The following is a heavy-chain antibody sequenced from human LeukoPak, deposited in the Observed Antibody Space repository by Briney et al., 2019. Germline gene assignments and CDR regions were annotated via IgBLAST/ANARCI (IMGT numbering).Heavy chain of an antibody. CDR3: AELGITMIGGV. Sequence: PGGSLRLSCAASGFTFSSYEMNRVRQAPGKGLEWVSYINSSGSTIYYADSVKGRFTISRDNAKNSLYLQMNSLRAEDTAVYYCAELGITMIGGVWGKGTTVTISS. CDR2: INSSGSTI. D-gene: IGHD3-10*02. CDR1: GFTFSSYE. J-gene: IGHJ6*04. V-gene: IGHV3-48*03.